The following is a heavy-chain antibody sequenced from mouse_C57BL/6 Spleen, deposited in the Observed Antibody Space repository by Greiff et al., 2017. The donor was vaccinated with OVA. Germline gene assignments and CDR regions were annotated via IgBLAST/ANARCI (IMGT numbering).Heavy chain of an antibody. CDR3: ARLREGSFDY. CDR1: GYAFSSSW. D-gene: IGHD1-1*01. V-gene: IGHV1-82*01. CDR2: IYPGDGDT. Sequence: VQVVESGPELVKPGASVKISCKASGYAFSSSWMNWVKQRPGKGLEWIGRIYPGDGDTNYNGKFKGKATLTADKSSSTAYMQLSSLTSEDSAVYFCARLREGSFDYWGQGTTLTVSS. J-gene: IGHJ2*01.